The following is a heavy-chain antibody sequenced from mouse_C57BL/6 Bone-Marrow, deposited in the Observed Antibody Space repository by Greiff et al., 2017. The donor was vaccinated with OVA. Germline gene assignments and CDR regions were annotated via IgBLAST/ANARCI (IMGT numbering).Heavy chain of an antibody. CDR1: GFTFSDYG. J-gene: IGHJ1*03. CDR3: ARSYSYFDV. Sequence: EVQGVESGGGLVKPGGSLKLSCAASGFTFSDYGMHWVRQAPEKGLEWVAYISSGSSTIYYADTVKGRFPISRDNAKNTLFLQRNSLRSEDTAMYYCARSYSYFDVWGTGTTVTVSS. CDR2: ISSGSSTI. V-gene: IGHV5-17*01.